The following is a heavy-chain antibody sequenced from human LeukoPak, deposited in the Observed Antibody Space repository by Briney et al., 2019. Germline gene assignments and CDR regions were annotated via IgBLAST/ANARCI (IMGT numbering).Heavy chain of an antibody. CDR3: AGAVATARRNWFDP. D-gene: IGHD5-12*01. CDR2: IYTSGST. Sequence: SETLSLTCTVSGGSISSYYWSWIRQPAGKGLEWIGRIYTSGSTNYNPSLKSRVTMSVDTSKNQFSLKLSSVTAADTAVYYCAGAVATARRNWFDPWGQGTLVTVSS. CDR1: GGSISSYY. J-gene: IGHJ5*02. V-gene: IGHV4-4*07.